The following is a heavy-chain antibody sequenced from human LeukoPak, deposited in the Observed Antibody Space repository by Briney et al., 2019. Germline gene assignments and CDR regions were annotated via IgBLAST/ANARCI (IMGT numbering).Heavy chain of an antibody. D-gene: IGHD6-13*01. CDR1: GFTFSSYA. J-gene: IGHJ4*02. CDR2: ISSNGGST. Sequence: GGSLRLSCSASGFTFSSYAMHWVRQAPGKGLEYVSAISSNGGSTYYADSVKGRFTISRDNSKNTLYLQMSSLRAEDTAVYYCARGAAGTGDYWGQGTLVTVSS. CDR3: ARGAAGTGDY. V-gene: IGHV3-64D*06.